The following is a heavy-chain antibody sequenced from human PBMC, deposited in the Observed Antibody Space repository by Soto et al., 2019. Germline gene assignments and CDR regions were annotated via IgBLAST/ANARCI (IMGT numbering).Heavy chain of an antibody. CDR2: SIPIFGTA. Sequence: ASVKVSCKASGGTFNNYPITWVRQAPGEGLEWMGGSIPIFGTANYAQKFQGRVTISVDESTSTAYMELSSLRSEDTAVYYCARGRGYSGDDHYYYFDMDVWGQGTTVTVSS. V-gene: IGHV1-69*13. J-gene: IGHJ6*02. CDR3: ARGRGYSGDDHYYYFDMDV. CDR1: GGTFNNYP. D-gene: IGHD5-12*01.